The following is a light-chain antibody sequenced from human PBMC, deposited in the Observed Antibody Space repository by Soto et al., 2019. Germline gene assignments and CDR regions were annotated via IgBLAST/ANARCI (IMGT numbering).Light chain of an antibody. CDR1: QSVSSIY. CDR3: QQYCCSTPYT. J-gene: IGKJ2*01. Sequence: EIALTQSPGTLSLSPGERATLSGRASQSVSSIYLALYQQKPGQAPRLLIYRASSMATGIPDRFRGSGSVTDFTLTISRLEPQDFAVYYCQQYCCSTPYTFGQGTKLEIK. CDR2: RAS. V-gene: IGKV3-20*01.